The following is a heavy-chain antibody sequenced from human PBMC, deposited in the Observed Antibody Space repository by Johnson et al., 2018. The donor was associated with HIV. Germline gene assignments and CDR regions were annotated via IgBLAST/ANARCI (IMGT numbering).Heavy chain of an antibody. CDR3: ASADYNWVSPGAFDI. J-gene: IGHJ3*02. D-gene: IGHD1-20*01. CDR1: GFTFSTYW. CDR2: IRHGGSEK. Sequence: VQLVESGGGLVQPGGSLRLSCAASGFTFSTYWMSWVRQAPGKGLEWVPKIRHGGSEKYYVDSVKGRFTISRDNAKNSLYLQMNSLRAEDTAVYYCASADYNWVSPGAFDIWGQGTTVTVSS. V-gene: IGHV3-7*05.